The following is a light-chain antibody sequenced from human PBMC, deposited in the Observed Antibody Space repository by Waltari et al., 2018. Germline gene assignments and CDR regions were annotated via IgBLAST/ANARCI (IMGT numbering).Light chain of an antibody. CDR3: SSYAGNNNLL. J-gene: IGLJ2*01. Sequence: QSALTQPASVSGSLGQSISISCSGTYSNVGSYDLVSWYHQRPGEAPKLLIYEVLKRPSGISNRFSGSKSGSTASLTVSGLQAEDEGDYYCSSYAGNNNLLFGGGTKLAVL. CDR2: EVL. CDR1: YSNVGSYDL. V-gene: IGLV2-23*02.